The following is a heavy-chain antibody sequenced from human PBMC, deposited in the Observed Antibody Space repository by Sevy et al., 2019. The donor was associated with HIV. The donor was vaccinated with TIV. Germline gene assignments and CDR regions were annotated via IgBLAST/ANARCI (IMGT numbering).Heavy chain of an antibody. J-gene: IGHJ3*01. CDR2: VSFASNYI. D-gene: IGHD3-10*01. CDR3: ARPYGSGSWEAFDL. V-gene: IGHV3-21*01. CDR1: GFTFNSYT. Sequence: GGSLRLSCAASGFTFNSYTMNWVRQAPGKGLEWVSSVSFASNYIYDADSVRGRFTISRDNAKNSLYLQMNSLRAEDTAVYYCARPYGSGSWEAFDLWGQRTMVTVSS.